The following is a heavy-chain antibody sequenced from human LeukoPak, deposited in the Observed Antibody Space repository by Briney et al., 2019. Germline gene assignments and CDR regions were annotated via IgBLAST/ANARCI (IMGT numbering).Heavy chain of an antibody. CDR1: GGSFSGYY. J-gene: IGHJ5*02. CDR3: ARGGGYDSWFDP. D-gene: IGHD5-12*01. Sequence: SEPLSLTCAVYGGSFSGYYWSWIRQPPGKGLEWIGEINHSGSTNYNPSLKSRVTISVDTSKNQFSLKLSSVTAADTAVYYCARGGGYDSWFDPWGQGTLVTVSS. V-gene: IGHV4-34*01. CDR2: INHSGST.